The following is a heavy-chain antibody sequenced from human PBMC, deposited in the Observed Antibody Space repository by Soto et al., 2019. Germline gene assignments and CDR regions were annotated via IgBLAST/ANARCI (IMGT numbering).Heavy chain of an antibody. J-gene: IGHJ3*02. V-gene: IGHV1-69*13. CDR3: ARERGWSGYYRGAFDI. D-gene: IGHD3-3*01. CDR2: IIPIFGTA. CDR1: GCHFISSA. Sequence: GGPVKVSCRDSGCHFISSAIRRVRQAPRQGLEWMGGIIPIFGTANYAQKFEGRVTITADESTSTAYMDLSSLRSEDTAVYYCARERGWSGYYRGAFDIWGQGTMVTVSS.